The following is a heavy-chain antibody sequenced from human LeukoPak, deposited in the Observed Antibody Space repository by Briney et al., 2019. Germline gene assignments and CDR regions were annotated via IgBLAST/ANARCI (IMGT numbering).Heavy chain of an antibody. CDR1: FPLHNYA. CDR3: ARAPMVATFYYYYYMDV. V-gene: IGHV3-30*04. Sequence: SPRPPLASLGFPLHNYALLRVRPAPGHGLGSGAVMSYEGSNKYYADSVKGRFTISRDQSKNTLYLQMNSLRSEDTAVYYCARAPMVATFYYYYYMDVWGKGTTVTVSS. CDR2: MSYEGSNK. J-gene: IGHJ6*03. D-gene: IGHD5-12*01.